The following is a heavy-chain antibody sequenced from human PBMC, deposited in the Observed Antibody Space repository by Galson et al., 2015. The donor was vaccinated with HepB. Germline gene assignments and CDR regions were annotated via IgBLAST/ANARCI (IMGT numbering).Heavy chain of an antibody. Sequence: SVKVSCKASGGTFSSYAISWVRQAPGQGLEWMGGIIPIFGTANYAQKFQGRVTITADESTSTAYMELSSLRSEDTAVYYCARGPRITMVRGVIRVTTPAQHYMDVWGKGTTVTVSS. CDR3: ARGPRITMVRGVIRVTTPAQHYMDV. J-gene: IGHJ6*03. V-gene: IGHV1-69*13. D-gene: IGHD3-10*01. CDR2: IIPIFGTA. CDR1: GGTFSSYA.